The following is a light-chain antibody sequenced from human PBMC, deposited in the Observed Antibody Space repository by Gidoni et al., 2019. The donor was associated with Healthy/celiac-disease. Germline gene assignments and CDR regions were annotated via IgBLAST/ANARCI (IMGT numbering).Light chain of an antibody. Sequence: SYELTQPPSVSVSPGQTASITCPGDKLGDKYACWYQQKPGQSPVLVIYQDSKRPSGLPERFSGSNSGNTATLTISGTQAMDEADYYCQAWDSSHVVFGGGTKLTGL. J-gene: IGLJ2*01. CDR2: QDS. CDR1: KLGDKY. V-gene: IGLV3-1*01. CDR3: QAWDSSHVV.